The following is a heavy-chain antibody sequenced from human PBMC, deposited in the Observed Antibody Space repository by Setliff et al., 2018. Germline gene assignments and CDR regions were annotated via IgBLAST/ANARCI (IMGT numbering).Heavy chain of an antibody. D-gene: IGHD2-21*02. J-gene: IGHJ6*02. CDR3: ARELAVVTARIYYYGMDV. CDR2: ISGSGGST. V-gene: IGHV3-23*01. Sequence: MSWVRQAPGKGLEWVSAISGSGGSTYYADSVKGRFTISRDNAKNSLYLQMNSLRAEDTAVYYCARELAVVTARIYYYGMDVWGQGTTVTVSS.